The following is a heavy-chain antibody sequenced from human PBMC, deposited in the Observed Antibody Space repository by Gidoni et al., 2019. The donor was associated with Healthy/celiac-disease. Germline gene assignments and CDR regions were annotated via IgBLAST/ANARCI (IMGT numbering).Heavy chain of an antibody. V-gene: IGHV4-39*01. CDR2: IYYSGST. CDR1: GGSISSSSYY. D-gene: IGHD3-10*01. Sequence: QLQLQESGPGLVKPSETLSLTCTVSGGSISSSSYYWGWIRQPPGKGLDWIGSIYYSGSTYYNPSLKSRVTISVDTSKNQFSLKLSSVTAADTAVYYCASGEITMVQGVILDYGMDVCGKGTTVTVSS. CDR3: ASGEITMVQGVILDYGMDV. J-gene: IGHJ6*04.